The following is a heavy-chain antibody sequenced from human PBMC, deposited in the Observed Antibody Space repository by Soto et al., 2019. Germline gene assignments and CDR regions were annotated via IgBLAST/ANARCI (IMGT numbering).Heavy chain of an antibody. CDR1: GFTFSSYA. J-gene: IGHJ6*03. Sequence: EVQLLESGGGLVQPGGSLRLSCAASGFTFSSYAMSWVRQAPGKGLEWVSTISGSGGGTYYADSVKGRFTIPRDKSKNTLYLQMNSLRGEDTAVYYCAKDNRGPNYYCYYMDVWGKGTTVTVSS. CDR3: AKDNRGPNYYCYYMDV. V-gene: IGHV3-23*01. D-gene: IGHD3-10*01. CDR2: ISGSGGGT.